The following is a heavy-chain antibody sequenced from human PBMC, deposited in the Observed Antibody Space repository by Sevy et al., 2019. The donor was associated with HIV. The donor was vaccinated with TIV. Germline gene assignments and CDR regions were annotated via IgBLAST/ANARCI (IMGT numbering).Heavy chain of an antibody. CDR3: ARGGYYYDSSGYYPVFDY. V-gene: IGHV4-61*02. D-gene: IGHD3-22*01. Sequence: TLSLTCTVSGGSISGGSYYWSWIRQPAGKGLEWVGRIYTIGSTNYNPSLKSRVTISVDTSKNQFSLRLSSVTAADAAVYYCARGGYYYDSSGYYPVFDYWGQGTLVTVSS. J-gene: IGHJ4*02. CDR2: IYTIGST. CDR1: GGSISGGSYY.